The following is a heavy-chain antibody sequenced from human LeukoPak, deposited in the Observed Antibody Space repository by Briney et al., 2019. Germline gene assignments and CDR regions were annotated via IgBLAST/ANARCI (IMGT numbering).Heavy chain of an antibody. J-gene: IGHJ4*02. V-gene: IGHV3-48*03. CDR3: ARDNYDSSTPYYFDY. CDR1: GFTFSSYE. CDR2: ISSSDTTI. Sequence: GGSLRLSCAASGFTFSSYEMNWVRQAPGKGLEWVSYISSSDTTIYYADSVRGRFTISRDNAKNSLYLQMNSLRAEDTAVYYCARDNYDSSTPYYFDYWGQGTLVTVSS. D-gene: IGHD3-22*01.